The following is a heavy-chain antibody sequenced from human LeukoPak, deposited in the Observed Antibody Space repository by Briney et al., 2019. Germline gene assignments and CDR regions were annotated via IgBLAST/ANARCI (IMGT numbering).Heavy chain of an antibody. D-gene: IGHD2-15*01. CDR2: ISTYNGNT. CDR1: GYTFTSYG. Sequence: ASVKVSCKASGYTFTSYGIGWVRQAPGQGLEWMGWISTYNGNTNYAQKLQDRVTMTTDTSTSTAYMELRSLSSDDTAVYYCARNPPYCSGGSCYPYYFDYWGQGTLVTGSS. CDR3: ARNPPYCSGGSCYPYYFDY. J-gene: IGHJ4*02. V-gene: IGHV1-18*01.